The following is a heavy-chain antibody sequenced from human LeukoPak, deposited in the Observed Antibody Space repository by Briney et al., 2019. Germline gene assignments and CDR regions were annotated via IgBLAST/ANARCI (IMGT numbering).Heavy chain of an antibody. D-gene: IGHD3-9*01. J-gene: IGHJ4*02. V-gene: IGHV3-7*01. Sequence: GGSLRLSCAASGFTFSSYWMNWDRQAPGKGLEWVANINGDGRDKYYVGSVRGRFTIPRDNADNALYLQMNSLRGDDTAVYYCARGVDSAIDWWGQGTLVTVSS. CDR2: INGDGRDK. CDR1: GFTFSSYW. CDR3: ARGVDSAIDW.